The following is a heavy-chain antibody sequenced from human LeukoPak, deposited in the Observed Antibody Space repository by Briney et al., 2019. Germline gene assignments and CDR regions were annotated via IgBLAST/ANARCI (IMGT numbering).Heavy chain of an antibody. CDR1: GGSISSSSYY. CDR3: ARHRWKLYDAFDI. Sequence: SEALSLTCTVSGGSISSSSYYWGWIRQPPGKGLEWIGSIYYSGSTYYNPSLKSRVTISVDTSKNQFSLKLSSVTAADTAVYYCARHRWKLYDAFDIWGQGTKVTVSS. V-gene: IGHV4-39*01. D-gene: IGHD2-15*01. J-gene: IGHJ3*02. CDR2: IYYSGST.